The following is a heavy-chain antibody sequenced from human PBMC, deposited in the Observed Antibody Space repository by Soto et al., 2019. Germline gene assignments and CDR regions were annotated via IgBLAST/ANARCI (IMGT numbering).Heavy chain of an antibody. CDR3: ASGRRRGTRHDIGWYYYYYMDV. CDR2: MNPNSGNT. CDR1: GYTFTSYD. Sequence: ASVKVSCKASGYTFTSYDINWVRQATGQGLEWMGWMNPNSGNTGYAQKFQGRVTMTRNTSISTAYMELSSLRSEDPAVYYCASGRRRGTRHDIGWYYYYYMDVWGKGTTVTVSS. J-gene: IGHJ6*03. D-gene: IGHD3-22*01. V-gene: IGHV1-8*01.